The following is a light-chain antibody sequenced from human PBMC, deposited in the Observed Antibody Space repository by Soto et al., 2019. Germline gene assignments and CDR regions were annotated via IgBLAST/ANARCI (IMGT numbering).Light chain of an antibody. CDR2: GAS. J-gene: IGKJ1*01. Sequence: ELVMTQSPDTLSVSPGERATLSCRASQSVSSSLAWYQHKPGQAPRLPIYGASTRATGVPARFSGSGSGTEFTLTISSLQSEDVAVYYCQHFHNWPPWTFGQGTRVEIK. V-gene: IGKV3-15*01. CDR1: QSVSSS. CDR3: QHFHNWPPWT.